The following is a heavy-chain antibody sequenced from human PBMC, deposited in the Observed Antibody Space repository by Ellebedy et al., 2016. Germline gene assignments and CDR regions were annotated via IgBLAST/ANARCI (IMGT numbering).Heavy chain of an antibody. J-gene: IGHJ6*03. V-gene: IGHV1-2*02. CDR3: ARGATEDYDFWSGYIPYYYDYYMDV. D-gene: IGHD3-3*01. Sequence: ASVKVSXXASGYTFTGYYMHWVRQAPGQGLEWMGWINPNSGGTNYAQKLQGRVTMTTDTSTSTAYMELRSLRSDDTAVYYCARGATEDYDFWSGYIPYYYDYYMDVWGKGTTVTVSS. CDR2: INPNSGGT. CDR1: GYTFTGYY.